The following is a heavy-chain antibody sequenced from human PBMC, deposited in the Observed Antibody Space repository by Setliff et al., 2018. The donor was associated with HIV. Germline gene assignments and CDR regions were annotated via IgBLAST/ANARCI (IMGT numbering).Heavy chain of an antibody. V-gene: IGHV1-18*01. CDR3: ARHSGSYFYYYYMDV. CDR1: GYTFSSYS. J-gene: IGHJ6*03. Sequence: ASVKVSCKTYGYTFSSYSISWVRQAPGQGLEWMGWIRTYNGNTNYAQNFQGRVTMTTDTPATTAYMELRSLRSDDTAVYYCARHSGSYFYYYYMDVWGKGTTVTVAS. D-gene: IGHD3-10*01. CDR2: IRTYNGNT.